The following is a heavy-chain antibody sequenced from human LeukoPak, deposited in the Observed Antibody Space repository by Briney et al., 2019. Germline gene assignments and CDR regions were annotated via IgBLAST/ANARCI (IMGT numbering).Heavy chain of an antibody. J-gene: IGHJ4*02. V-gene: IGHV3-48*01. D-gene: IGHD2-15*01. CDR2: IASSTSTR. CDR3: ASILGYCTGSTCTNDF. Sequence: PGGSLRLSCAASGFTFSIYSMNWVRQAPGKGLEWVSYIASSTSTRFYADSVKGRFTISRDNAKNSLYLQMNSLRAEDTAVYHCASILGYCTGSTCTNDFWGQGTLVTVSS. CDR1: GFTFSIYS.